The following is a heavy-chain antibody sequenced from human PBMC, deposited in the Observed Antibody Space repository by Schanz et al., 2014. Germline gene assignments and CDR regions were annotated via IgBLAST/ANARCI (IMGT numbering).Heavy chain of an antibody. J-gene: IGHJ4*02. D-gene: IGHD1-1*01. CDR1: GFTFSSYG. CDR3: TKFETRTGTNY. CDR2: IRYDGSNN. V-gene: IGHV3-30*02. Sequence: QVQLVESGGGVVQPGTSLRLSCAASGFTFSSYGMHWVRQAPGKGLEWVAFIRYDGSNNYYADSVKGRFTISRDNSKNTLYLQMNSLRAEDTAVYYCTKFETRTGTNYWGQGTLVTVSS.